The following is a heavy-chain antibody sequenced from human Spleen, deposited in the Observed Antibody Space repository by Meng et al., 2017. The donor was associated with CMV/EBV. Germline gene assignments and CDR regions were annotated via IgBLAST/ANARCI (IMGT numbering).Heavy chain of an antibody. D-gene: IGHD6-19*01. J-gene: IGHJ4*02. Sequence: GESLKISCAPSGFTFSSYWMSWVRQTPGKGLEWVAEIKQDGSEKYYVDSVKGRFTISRDNAKNSVFLQMNSLRPEDTAIYYCARGSFSGWYQRLSYFDYWGQGTLVTVPQ. V-gene: IGHV3-7*01. CDR2: IKQDGSEK. CDR1: GFTFSSYW. CDR3: ARGSFSGWYQRLSYFDY.